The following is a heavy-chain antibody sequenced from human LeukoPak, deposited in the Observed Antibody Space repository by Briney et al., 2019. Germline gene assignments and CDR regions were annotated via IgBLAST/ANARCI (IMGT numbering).Heavy chain of an antibody. CDR1: GFTFTTFW. CDR2: INTDGRTT. Sequence: GGSLRLSCAASGFTFTTFWMNWVRQAPGEGLVWVSLINTDGRTTTYADSVKGRFTISRDNAKNTLYLQMNSLRAEDTAVYYCARDLHGSPDYWGQGTLVTVSS. CDR3: ARDLHGSPDY. J-gene: IGHJ4*02. D-gene: IGHD2-2*03. V-gene: IGHV3-74*01.